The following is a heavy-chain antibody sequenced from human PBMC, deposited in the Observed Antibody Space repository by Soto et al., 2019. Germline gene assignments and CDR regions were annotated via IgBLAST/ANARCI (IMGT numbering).Heavy chain of an antibody. CDR2: INHSVST. J-gene: IGHJ6*02. Sequence: PSETLSLTCAAYGGSFSDYYWSWIRQPPGKGLEWIGEINHSVSTKYNPSLKSRVTISVDTSKNQFSLKLSSVTAADTAVYYCARAGATAPSVWSYYGREVWGQGTTVIVSS. D-gene: IGHD1-26*01. CDR3: ARAGATAPSVWSYYGREV. CDR1: GGSFSDYY. V-gene: IGHV4-34*01.